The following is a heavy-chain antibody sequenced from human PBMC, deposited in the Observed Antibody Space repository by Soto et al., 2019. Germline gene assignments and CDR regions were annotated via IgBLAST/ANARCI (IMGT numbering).Heavy chain of an antibody. J-gene: IGHJ1*01. CDR1: GFTFSSYW. V-gene: IGHV3-74*01. CDR2: INSDGSNT. D-gene: IGHD6-19*01. CDR3: ARVAKGQWLVDH. Sequence: EVQLVESGGGLVQPGGSVRLSCAASGFTFSSYWMHWVRQAPGKALVWVSRINSDGSNTNYADSVKGRLTISRDNATDTVYLEMNSLRAEDTAVDYCARVAKGQWLVDHWGQGTLVTLAS.